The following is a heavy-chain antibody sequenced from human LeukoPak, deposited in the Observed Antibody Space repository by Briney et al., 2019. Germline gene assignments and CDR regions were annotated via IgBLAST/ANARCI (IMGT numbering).Heavy chain of an antibody. J-gene: IGHJ4*02. CDR2: IGGTGDST. D-gene: IGHD7-27*01. CDR1: GFTFSTYA. V-gene: IGHV3-23*01. CDR3: ARAPRNWGFDY. Sequence: GALRLSCAASGFTFSTYAMTWVRQAPGKGLEWVSAIGGTGDSTYYADSVKGRFTISRDNSKNTLYLQMNSLRAEDTAVYYCARAPRNWGFDYWGQGTLVTVSS.